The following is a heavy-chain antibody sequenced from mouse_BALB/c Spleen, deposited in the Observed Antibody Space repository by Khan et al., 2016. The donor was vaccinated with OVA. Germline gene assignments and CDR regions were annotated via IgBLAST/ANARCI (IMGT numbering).Heavy chain of an antibody. V-gene: IGHV3-2*02. Sequence: EVELVESGPGLVKPSQSLSLTCTVTGYSITSDYAWNWIRQFPGNKLEWMGYISSTGSTSHNPSLKSRISITRATSKNQFFLKLKSVTTEDTATYYCARSLYYSYGYALDCWGRGTSVTVSS. CDR1: GYSITSDYA. CDR3: ARSLYYSYGYALDC. J-gene: IGHJ4*01. D-gene: IGHD2-14*01. CDR2: ISSTGST.